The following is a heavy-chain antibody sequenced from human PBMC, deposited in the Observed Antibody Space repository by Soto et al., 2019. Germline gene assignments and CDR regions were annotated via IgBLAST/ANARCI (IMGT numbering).Heavy chain of an antibody. V-gene: IGHV6-1*01. CDR3: VREVFTMVRGVTKYNWFDP. CDR2: TYYRSKWYN. J-gene: IGHJ5*02. D-gene: IGHD3-10*01. CDR1: GDSVSSNNAS. Sequence: SQTLSLTCAISGDSVSSNNASWNWISQSPSRGLEWLGRTYYRSKWYNDYAVSVKSRITINPDTSKNQFSLQLNSVTPEDTAVYYCVREVFTMVRGVTKYNWFDPWGQGTLVTVSS.